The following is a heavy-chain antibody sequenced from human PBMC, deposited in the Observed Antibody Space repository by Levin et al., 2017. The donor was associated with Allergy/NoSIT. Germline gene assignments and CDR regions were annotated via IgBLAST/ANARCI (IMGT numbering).Heavy chain of an antibody. CDR2: IYTSGST. CDR1: GGSISSGNYY. J-gene: IGHJ5*02. D-gene: IGHD3-10*01. V-gene: IGHV4-61*02. Sequence: SQTLSLTCTVSGGSISSGNYYWSWIRQPAGKGLEWIGRIYTSGSTNYNPSLKSRATISIDTSKNQFSLKLSSVTAADTAVYYCARAQDTMVRGVKNWFDPWGQGTLVTVSS. CDR3: ARAQDTMVRGVKNWFDP.